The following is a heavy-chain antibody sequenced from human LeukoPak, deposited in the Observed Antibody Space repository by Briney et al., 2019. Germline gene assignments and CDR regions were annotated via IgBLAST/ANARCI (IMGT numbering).Heavy chain of an antibody. Sequence: PGGSLRLSCAASGFTFSNAWMSWVRQAPGKGLEWVSSISSSSSYIYYADSVKGRFTISRDNAKNSLYLQMNSLRAEDMAVYYCERATTRYFDWLPLDYWGQGTLVTVSS. D-gene: IGHD3-9*01. J-gene: IGHJ4*02. CDR2: ISSSSSYI. V-gene: IGHV3-21*01. CDR3: ERATTRYFDWLPLDY. CDR1: GFTFSNAW.